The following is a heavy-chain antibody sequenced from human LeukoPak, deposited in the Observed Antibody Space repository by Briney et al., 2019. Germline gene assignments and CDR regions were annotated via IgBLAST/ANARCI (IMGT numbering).Heavy chain of an antibody. Sequence: GGSLRLPCAASGFTFSSYGMHWVRQAPGKGLEWVSVIYSGGSTYYADSVKGRFTISRDNSKNTLYLQMNSLRAEDTAVYYCARSPWVAATRSDAFDIWGQGTMVTVSS. CDR1: GFTFSSYG. CDR2: IYSGGST. CDR3: ARSPWVAATRSDAFDI. V-gene: IGHV3-53*01. J-gene: IGHJ3*02. D-gene: IGHD2-15*01.